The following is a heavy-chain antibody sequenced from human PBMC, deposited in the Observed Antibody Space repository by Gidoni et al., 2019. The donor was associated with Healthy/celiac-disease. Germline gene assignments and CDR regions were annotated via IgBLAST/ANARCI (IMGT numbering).Heavy chain of an antibody. J-gene: IGHJ4*02. CDR2: IWYDGSNK. V-gene: IGHV3-33*01. D-gene: IGHD3-10*01. CDR3: ARGPSMVRGWHDFDY. Sequence: LEWVAVIWYDGSNKYYADSVKGRFTISRDNSKNTLYLQMNSLRAEDTAVYYCARGPSMVRGWHDFDYWGQGTLVTVSS.